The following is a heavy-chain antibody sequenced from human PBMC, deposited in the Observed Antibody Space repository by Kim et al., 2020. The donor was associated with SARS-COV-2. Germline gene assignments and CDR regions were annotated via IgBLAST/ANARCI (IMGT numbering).Heavy chain of an antibody. V-gene: IGHV3-33*08. J-gene: IGHJ4*02. CDR1: GFTFSSYG. Sequence: GESLRLSCAASGFTFSSYGMHWVRQAPGKGLEWVAVIWYDGSNKYYADSVKGRFTISRDNSKNTLYLQMNSLRAEDTAVYYCAREGWFGEPKDYWGQGTLVTVSS. CDR3: AREGWFGEPKDY. CDR2: IWYDGSNK. D-gene: IGHD3-10*01.